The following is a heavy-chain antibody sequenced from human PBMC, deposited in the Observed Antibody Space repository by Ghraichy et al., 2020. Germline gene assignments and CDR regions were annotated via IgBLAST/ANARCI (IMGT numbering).Heavy chain of an antibody. V-gene: IGHV3-23*01. J-gene: IGHJ6*02. CDR1: GFTFSSYA. CDR2: ISGSGGST. Sequence: GGSLRLSCAASGFTFSSYAMSWVRQAPGKGLEWVSAISGSGGSTYYADSVKGRFTISRDNSKNTLYLQMNSLRAEDTAVYYCAKDQASVGATDYYYGMDVWGQGTTVTVSS. CDR3: AKDQASVGATDYYYGMDV. D-gene: IGHD1-26*01.